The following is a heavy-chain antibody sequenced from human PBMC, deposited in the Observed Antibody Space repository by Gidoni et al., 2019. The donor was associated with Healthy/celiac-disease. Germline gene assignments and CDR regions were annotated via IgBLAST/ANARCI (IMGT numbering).Heavy chain of an antibody. D-gene: IGHD3-9*01. CDR1: GLTFSSSA. CDR3: AKGNYDILTGYYAERYNWFDP. J-gene: IGHJ5*02. CDR2: SSGSGGST. V-gene: IGHV3-23*01. Sequence: EVQLLESGGGLVQPGVALRLSCAASGLTFSSSAMSGGGQAPGRGLEGVSASSGSGGSTYYADSVKGRFTISRDNSKNTLYLQMNSLRAEDTAVYYCAKGNYDILTGYYAERYNWFDPWGQGTLVTVSS.